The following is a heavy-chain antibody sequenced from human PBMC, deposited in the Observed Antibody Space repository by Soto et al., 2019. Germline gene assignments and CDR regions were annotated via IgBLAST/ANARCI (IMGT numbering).Heavy chain of an antibody. V-gene: IGHV3-23*01. D-gene: IGHD6-13*01. Sequence: EVQLLESGGGLVQPGGSLRLSCAASGFTFSSYAMSWVRQAPGKGLEWVSAISGSGGSTYYADSVKGRFTISRDNSKNTLYLKMHSLRAEDTAVSYCAYSSTPCDYWGQGTLVTVSA. CDR3: AYSSTPCDY. CDR1: GFTFSSYA. J-gene: IGHJ4*02. CDR2: ISGSGGST.